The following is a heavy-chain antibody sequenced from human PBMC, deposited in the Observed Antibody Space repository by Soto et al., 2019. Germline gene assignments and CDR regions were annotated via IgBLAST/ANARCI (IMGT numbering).Heavy chain of an antibody. Sequence: QVQLQESGPGLVKPSQTLSLTCTVSGGSISSGGYYWSWIRQHPGKGLEWIGYIYYSGSTYYNPSLKSRVTIAVDTSKNQFSLKLSSVTAADTAVYYCARDRYDYGDYSWFDPWGQGTLVTVSS. J-gene: IGHJ5*02. CDR1: GGSISSGGYY. V-gene: IGHV4-31*03. CDR3: ARDRYDYGDYSWFDP. D-gene: IGHD4-17*01. CDR2: IYYSGST.